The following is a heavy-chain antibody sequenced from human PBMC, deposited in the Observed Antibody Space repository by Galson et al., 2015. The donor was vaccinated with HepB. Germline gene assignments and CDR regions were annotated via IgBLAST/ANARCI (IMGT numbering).Heavy chain of an antibody. V-gene: IGHV4-39*01. CDR3: ARRTGDCGGGSCWGY. J-gene: IGHJ4*02. CDR2: FLYGGST. Sequence: SETLSLTCTVSGGSISDSNYYWGWIRQPPGKGLEWIGSFLYGGSTPYNPSLRSRVTISVDTSKNQFSLRLNSVTAADTAVYYCARRTGDCGGGSCWGYWGQGTLVTVSS. D-gene: IGHD2-15*01. CDR1: GGSISDSNYY.